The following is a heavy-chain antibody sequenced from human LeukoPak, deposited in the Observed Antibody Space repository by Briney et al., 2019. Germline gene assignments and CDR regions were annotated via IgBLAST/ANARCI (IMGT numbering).Heavy chain of an antibody. Sequence: ASVKVSCKASGYTFTSYGISWVRQAPGQGLEWMGWISAYNGNTNYAQKLQGRVTMTRNTSISTAYMELSSLRSEDTAVYYCARAIRSGYSYGKIPGYWGQGTLVTVSS. D-gene: IGHD5-18*01. CDR3: ARAIRSGYSYGKIPGY. CDR2: ISAYNGNT. V-gene: IGHV1-18*01. CDR1: GYTFTSYG. J-gene: IGHJ4*02.